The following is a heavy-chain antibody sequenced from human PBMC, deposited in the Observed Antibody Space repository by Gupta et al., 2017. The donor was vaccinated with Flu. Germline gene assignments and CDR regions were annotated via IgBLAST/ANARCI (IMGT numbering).Heavy chain of an antibody. D-gene: IGHD1-26*01. V-gene: IGHV3-15*01. Sequence: EVHLEESGGDLEKPGGSLDISCTDSGFTFTNACMSWGRQAPLKGLDVVGRIKSRTEGGTTDYAAPVRGRFTISRDDSKSTVYLEMSSLKVEDTAVYYCTTFPPGGATWPFYAWGQGTLVTVSS. CDR3: TTFPPGGATWPFYA. J-gene: IGHJ5*02. CDR2: IKSRTEGGTT. CDR1: GFTFTNAC.